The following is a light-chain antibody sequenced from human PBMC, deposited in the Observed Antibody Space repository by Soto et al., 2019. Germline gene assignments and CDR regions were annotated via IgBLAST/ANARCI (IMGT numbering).Light chain of an antibody. J-gene: IGLJ1*01. V-gene: IGLV1-40*01. CDR3: GSWDSSLSAYV. CDR1: SSNIGAGYV. CDR2: SDD. Sequence: QSVLTQPPSVSGAPGQRVTISCTGSSSNIGAGYVVHWYQQLPGAAPKLLIFSDDNRPSGVPDRFSGSKSGTSATLGITGFQTGDEADYYCGSWDSSLSAYVFGTGTKLTVL.